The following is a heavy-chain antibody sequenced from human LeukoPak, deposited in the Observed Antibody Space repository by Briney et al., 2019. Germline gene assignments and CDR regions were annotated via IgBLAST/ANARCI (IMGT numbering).Heavy chain of an antibody. CDR2: ISSNGGST. CDR3: ARSCSTTNCYAEY. Sequence: GGSLRLSCAASGLTFSSFAMRWVRQAPGKGLEYVSAISSNGGSTYYANSVKGRFTISRDNSKNTLYLQMGSLRAEDMAVYYCARSCSTTNCYAEYWGQGTLVTVSS. D-gene: IGHD2-2*01. J-gene: IGHJ4*02. CDR1: GLTFSSFA. V-gene: IGHV3-64*01.